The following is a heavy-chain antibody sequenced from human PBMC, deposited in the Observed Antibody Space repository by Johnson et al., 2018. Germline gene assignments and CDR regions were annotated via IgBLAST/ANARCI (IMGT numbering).Heavy chain of an antibody. D-gene: IGHD2-2*01. Sequence: EVQLLESGGGLVKPGRSLRLSCTASGFTFGDYVMSWFRQAPGKGLEWVGFIRSKPYGGTIEYAASVKGRFTISRGDSKNIAYLQMKSLKTEDTAVYYCTREGIVVVPAAIGRTFDIWGQGTMVTVSS. CDR3: TREGIVVVPAAIGRTFDI. CDR1: GFTFGDYV. CDR2: IRSKPYGGTI. V-gene: IGHV3-49*05. J-gene: IGHJ3*02.